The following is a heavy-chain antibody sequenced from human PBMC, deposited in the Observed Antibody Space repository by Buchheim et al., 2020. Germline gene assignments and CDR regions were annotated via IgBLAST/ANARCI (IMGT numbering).Heavy chain of an antibody. J-gene: IGHJ4*02. CDR1: GFSFSSYA. Sequence: EVQLLDSGGGLVQPGGSLRLSCATSGFSFSSYAVSWVRQAPGKRLEWVSSISASGYSTYHADSVKGRFTLSRDTSTNTVFLQMNSLRAEDTAVYYCVKGTLPYCSGGICYPLDYWGQGTL. CDR3: VKGTLPYCSGGICYPLDY. D-gene: IGHD2-15*01. CDR2: ISASGYST. V-gene: IGHV3-23*01.